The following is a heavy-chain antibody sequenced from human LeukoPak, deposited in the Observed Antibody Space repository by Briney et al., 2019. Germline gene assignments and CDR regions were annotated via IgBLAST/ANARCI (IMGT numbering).Heavy chain of an antibody. CDR1: GFTFSNAW. J-gene: IGHJ6*02. CDR2: IKSKTDGGTT. Sequence: GGSLRLSCAASGFTFSNAWMSWVRQAPGKGLEWDGRIKSKTDGGTTDYAAPVKGRFTISRDDSKNTLYLQMNSLKTEDTAVYYCTTDRYGSGSYGDYYYYYGMDVWGQGTTVTVSS. V-gene: IGHV3-15*01. D-gene: IGHD3-10*01. CDR3: TTDRYGSGSYGDYYYYYGMDV.